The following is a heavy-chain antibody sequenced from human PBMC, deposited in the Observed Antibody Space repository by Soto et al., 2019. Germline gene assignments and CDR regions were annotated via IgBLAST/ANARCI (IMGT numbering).Heavy chain of an antibody. CDR3: ARDGDYYDSSGYYWRYFDY. D-gene: IGHD3-22*01. Sequence: PSETLSLTCAVSGGSISSGGYFWSWIRQPPGKGLEWIGYIYYSGSTYYNPSLKSRVTISVDTSKNQFSLKLSSVTAADTAVYYCARDGDYYDSSGYYWRYFDYWGQGTLVTVSS. V-gene: IGHV4-30-2*05. CDR1: GGSISSGGYF. CDR2: IYYSGST. J-gene: IGHJ4*02.